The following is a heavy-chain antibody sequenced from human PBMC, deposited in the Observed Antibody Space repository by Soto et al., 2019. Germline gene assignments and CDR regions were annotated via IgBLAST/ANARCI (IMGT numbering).Heavy chain of an antibody. V-gene: IGHV3-23*01. CDR3: AKDRVEVDAFSGDFDS. CDR1: GFTFNSYA. J-gene: IGHJ4*02. CDR2: ISVTGIGYDNT. D-gene: IGHD5-12*01. Sequence: PGGSLRLSCAASGFTFNSYAMSWVRQAPGKGLEWVSTISVTGIGYDNTYYADSVKGRFTISRDNSKNTLHLLMSSLRAEDTAVYYCAKDRVEVDAFSGDFDSWGQGTLVTVSS.